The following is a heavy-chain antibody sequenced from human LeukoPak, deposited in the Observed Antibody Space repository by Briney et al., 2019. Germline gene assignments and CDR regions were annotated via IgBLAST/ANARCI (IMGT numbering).Heavy chain of an antibody. D-gene: IGHD3-22*01. Sequence: GGSLRLSCAASGFTFSSYGMHWVRQAPGKGLEWVAVISYDGSNKYYADSVKGRFTISRDNSKNTLYLQMNSLRAEDTAVYYCAKLGLGYYYDSSGYYSVDYWGQGTLVTVSS. CDR2: ISYDGSNK. V-gene: IGHV3-30*18. CDR1: GFTFSSYG. CDR3: AKLGLGYYYDSSGYYSVDY. J-gene: IGHJ4*02.